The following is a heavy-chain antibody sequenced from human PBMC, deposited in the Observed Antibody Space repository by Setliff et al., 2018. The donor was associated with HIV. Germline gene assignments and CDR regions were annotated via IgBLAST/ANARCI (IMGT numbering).Heavy chain of an antibody. V-gene: IGHV3-11*01. CDR3: AREVVGATERYYFDY. CDR1: GSTFSDYY. CDR2: ISSSGSTI. J-gene: IGHJ4*02. Sequence: PGGSLRLSCAASGSTFSDYYMSWIRQAPGKGLEWVSYISSSGSTIYYADSVKGRFTISRDNAKNSLYLQMNSLRAEDTAVYYCAREVVGATERYYFDYWGQGTLVTVSS. D-gene: IGHD1-26*01.